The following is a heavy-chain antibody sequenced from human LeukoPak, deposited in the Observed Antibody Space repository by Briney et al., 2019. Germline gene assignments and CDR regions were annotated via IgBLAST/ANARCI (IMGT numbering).Heavy chain of an antibody. V-gene: IGHV1-46*01. CDR3: ARVHTRRGYSYGPADY. D-gene: IGHD5-18*01. CDR2: INPSGGST. J-gene: IGHJ4*02. Sequence: ASVKVSCKASGYTFTSYYMHWVRQAPGQGLEWMGIINPSGGSTSYAQKFQGRVTMTRDTSTSTVYMELSSLRSEDTAVYYCARVHTRRGYSYGPADYWGQGTLVTVSS. CDR1: GYTFTSYY.